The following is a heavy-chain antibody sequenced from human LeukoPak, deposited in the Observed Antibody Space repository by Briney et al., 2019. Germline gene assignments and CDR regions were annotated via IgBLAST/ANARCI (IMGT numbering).Heavy chain of an antibody. Sequence: GGSLRLSCAASGFIFSSYTINWVRQAPGKGLEWVSSISSTCTYIYYADSVKGRFTISRDNAKNSLYLQMNSLRAEDTAVYYCARAERGYCSGGSCSYYDAFDIWGQGTVVTVSS. D-gene: IGHD2-15*01. J-gene: IGHJ3*02. CDR2: ISSTCTYI. CDR3: ARAERGYCSGGSCSYYDAFDI. V-gene: IGHV3-21*01. CDR1: GFIFSSYT.